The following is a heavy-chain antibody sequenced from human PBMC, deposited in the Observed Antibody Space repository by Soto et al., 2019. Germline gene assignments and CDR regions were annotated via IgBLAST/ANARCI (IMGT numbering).Heavy chain of an antibody. Sequence: QVQLVQSGAEVKKPGASVKVSCKASGYTFTSYAMDWVRQAPGQRLEWMGWINAGNGNTKYSQKFQGRVTITRDTSARTAYMELSSLRSEDTAVYYWARDMGFGLSDYWGQGTLVTVSS. CDR1: GYTFTSYA. J-gene: IGHJ4*02. CDR2: INAGNGNT. D-gene: IGHD3-10*01. V-gene: IGHV1-3*01. CDR3: ARDMGFGLSDY.